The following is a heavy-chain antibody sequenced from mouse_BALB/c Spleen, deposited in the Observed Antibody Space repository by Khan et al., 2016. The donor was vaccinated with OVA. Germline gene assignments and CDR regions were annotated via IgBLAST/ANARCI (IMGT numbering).Heavy chain of an antibody. J-gene: IGHJ4*01. D-gene: IGHD2-10*01. CDR2: IWGDGST. CDR1: GFSLTGYG. CDR3: ARAYYGNYREAMDY. Sequence: VQLQESGPGLVAPSQSLSITCTVSGFSLTGYGVNWVRQPPGKGLEWLGMIWGDGSTDYNSALKSRLSISKDNSKSQVFLKMNSVQTDDTARYYCARAYYGNYREAMDYWGQGTSVTVAS. V-gene: IGHV2-6-7*01.